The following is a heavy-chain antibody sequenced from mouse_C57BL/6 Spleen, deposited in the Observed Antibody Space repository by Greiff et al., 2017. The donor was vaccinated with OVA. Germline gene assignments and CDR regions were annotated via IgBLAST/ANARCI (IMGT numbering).Heavy chain of an antibody. Sequence: QVQLKESGAELARPGASVKLSCKASGYTFTSYGISWVKQRTGQGLEWIGEIYPRSGNTYYNEKFKGKATLTADKSSSTAYMELRSLTSEDSAVYFCARGDSSGYDDYWGQGTTLTVSS. CDR1: GYTFTSYG. D-gene: IGHD3-2*02. J-gene: IGHJ2*01. V-gene: IGHV1-81*01. CDR2: IYPRSGNT. CDR3: ARGDSSGYDDY.